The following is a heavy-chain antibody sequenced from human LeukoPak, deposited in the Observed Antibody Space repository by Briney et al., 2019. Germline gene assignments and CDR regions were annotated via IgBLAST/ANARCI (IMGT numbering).Heavy chain of an antibody. CDR3: ARDDIAVAGYYYYGMDV. CDR1: GGTFSSYA. Sequence: ASVKVSCKASGGTFSSYAISWVRQAPGQGLEWMGRISGYNGNTNYVQKLQGRVTMTTDTSTSTAYMELRGLRSDDTAVYYCARDDIAVAGYYYYGMDVWGQGTTVTVSS. CDR2: ISGYNGNT. V-gene: IGHV1-18*01. D-gene: IGHD6-19*01. J-gene: IGHJ6*02.